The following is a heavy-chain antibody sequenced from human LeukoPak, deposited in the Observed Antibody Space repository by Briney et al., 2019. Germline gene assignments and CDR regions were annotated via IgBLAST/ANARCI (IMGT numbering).Heavy chain of an antibody. V-gene: IGHV1-24*01. J-gene: IGHJ4*02. Sequence: ASVKVSCKASGYTFTSYDINWVRQATGQGLEWMGGFDPEDGETIYAQKFQGRVTMTEDTSTDTAYMELSSLGSEDTAVYYCAAVANLQWLPYDYWGQGTLVTVSS. CDR3: AAVANLQWLPYDY. D-gene: IGHD6-19*01. CDR1: GYTFTSYD. CDR2: FDPEDGET.